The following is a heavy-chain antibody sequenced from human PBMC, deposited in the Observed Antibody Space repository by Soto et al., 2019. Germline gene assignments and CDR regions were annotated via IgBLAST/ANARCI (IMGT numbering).Heavy chain of an antibody. CDR3: ARDADASGWYHYGMDV. V-gene: IGHV3-7*01. J-gene: IGHJ6*02. CDR2: IKKDGSEK. D-gene: IGHD6-19*01. CDR1: GFTLSPYW. Sequence: EVQLVESGGGLVQPGGSLRLSCAASGFTLSPYWMNWVRQAPGKGLEWVANIKKDGSEKYYVDSVKGRFIISRDNAKNSLYLQMNDLTVEDTAVYYCARDADASGWYHYGMDVWGQGTMVTVSS.